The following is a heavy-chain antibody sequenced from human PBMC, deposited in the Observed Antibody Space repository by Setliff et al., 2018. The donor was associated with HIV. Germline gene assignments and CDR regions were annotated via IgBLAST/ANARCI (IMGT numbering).Heavy chain of an antibody. CDR3: ATNSDTSGYPPPPFDY. Sequence: SETLSLTCTVSGDSISSSSHYWGWIRQPPGKGLEWIGSISYSGSTYYNPSLKSRVTISVDTSKNQFSLKLSSVTAADTAVYYCATNSDTSGYPPPPFDYWGQGTLVTVSS. J-gene: IGHJ4*02. V-gene: IGHV4-39*01. CDR1: GDSISSSSHY. CDR2: ISYSGST. D-gene: IGHD3-22*01.